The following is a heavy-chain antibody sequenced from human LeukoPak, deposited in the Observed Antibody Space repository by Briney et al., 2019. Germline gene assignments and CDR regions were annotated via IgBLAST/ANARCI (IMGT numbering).Heavy chain of an antibody. Sequence: SETLSLTCTVSGGSISSYYWSWIRQPPGKGLEWIGYIYYSGSTNYNPSLKSRVTISVDTSKNQFSLKLSSVTAADTAVYYCASWYYGSGSYPEVFDYWGQGTLVTVSS. J-gene: IGHJ4*02. D-gene: IGHD3-10*01. CDR2: IYYSGST. V-gene: IGHV4-59*08. CDR1: GGSISSYY. CDR3: ASWYYGSGSYPEVFDY.